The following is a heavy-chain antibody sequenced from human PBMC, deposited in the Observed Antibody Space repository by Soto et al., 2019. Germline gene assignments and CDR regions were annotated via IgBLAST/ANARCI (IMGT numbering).Heavy chain of an antibody. CDR1: GFSLSSTRMA. J-gene: IGHJ4*02. Sequence: QITLKESGPTLVKPTQTLTLTCTFSGFSLSSTRMAVGWIRQPPGKDLEWLALIYWDDDKRYSPFLKSRLTITKHTSKNQVVLTMSNMDPVDTARYYCAHIVVAGLGYYFDYWGQGTLVTVSS. D-gene: IGHD6-19*01. CDR2: IYWDDDK. CDR3: AHIVVAGLGYYFDY. V-gene: IGHV2-5*02.